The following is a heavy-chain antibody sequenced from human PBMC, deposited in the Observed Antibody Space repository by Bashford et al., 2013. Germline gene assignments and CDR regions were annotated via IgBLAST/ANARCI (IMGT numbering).Heavy chain of an antibody. CDR3: ARDQTLHNSSPGFVD. Sequence: ASVKVSCKASGYTFTGYYVHWVRQAPGQGLEWMGWINPNSGGTNYAQKFQGRVTMTRDTSISTAYMDLSRLRSDDTAVYYCARDQTLHNSSPGFVDWGQGTLVTVSS. V-gene: IGHV1-2*02. J-gene: IGHJ4*02. CDR1: GYTFTGYY. CDR2: INPNSGGT. D-gene: IGHD6-19*01.